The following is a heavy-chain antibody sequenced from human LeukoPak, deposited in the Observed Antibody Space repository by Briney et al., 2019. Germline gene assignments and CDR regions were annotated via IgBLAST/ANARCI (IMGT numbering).Heavy chain of an antibody. CDR1: GGSISSYY. Sequence: SETLSVSCTVSGGSISSYYWSWIRQPPGKGLEWIGYIYSSGSTNYNPSLKSRVTISVDTSKNRFSLKLSSVTAADTAVYYCARDRLFVLVSADIPFDQWGQGTLVTVSS. CDR3: ARDRLFVLVSADIPFDQ. D-gene: IGHD2-2*01. CDR2: IYSSGST. J-gene: IGHJ4*02. V-gene: IGHV4-59*01.